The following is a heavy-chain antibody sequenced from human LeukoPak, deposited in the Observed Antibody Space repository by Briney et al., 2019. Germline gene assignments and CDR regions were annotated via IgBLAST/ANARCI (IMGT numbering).Heavy chain of an antibody. CDR2: ISSSGSTI. V-gene: IGHV3-48*03. J-gene: IGHJ4*02. CDR1: GFTFSSYE. D-gene: IGHD3-10*01. Sequence: GGSLRLSCAASGFTFSSYEMNWVRQAPGKGLEWVSYISSSGSTIYYADSVKGRFTISRDNAKNSLYLQMNSLRAEDTAVYYCARVYGSGSYSGSYLDYWGQGTLVTVSS. CDR3: ARVYGSGSYSGSYLDY.